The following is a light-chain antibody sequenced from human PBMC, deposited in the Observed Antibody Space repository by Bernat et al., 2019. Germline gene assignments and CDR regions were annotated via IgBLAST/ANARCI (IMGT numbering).Light chain of an antibody. CDR2: DVS. J-gene: IGLJ1*01. V-gene: IGLV2-14*03. Sequence: QSALTQPASVSGSPGQSITISCTGTSSDVGGYNYVSWYQQHPGKAPKLMIFDVSNRPSGVSNRFSASKSGNTASLTISGLRAEDEADYYCSSYTSSSLFVFGIGTKVTVL. CDR1: SSDVGGYNY. CDR3: SSYTSSSLFV.